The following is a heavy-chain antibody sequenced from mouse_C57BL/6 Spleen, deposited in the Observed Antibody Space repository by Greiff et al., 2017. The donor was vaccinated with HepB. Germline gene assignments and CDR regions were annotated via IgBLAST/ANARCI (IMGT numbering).Heavy chain of an antibody. CDR3: QTWAGPYYLDY. Sequence: VQLQQSGAELVKPGASVKLSCKASGYTFTSYWMHWVKQRPGRGLEWIGRIDPNSGGTKYNEKFKSKATLTVEKPSSTAYMQLSRLTSEDSSVSDCQTWAGPYYLDYWGQGTTLTVAS. V-gene: IGHV1-72*01. J-gene: IGHJ2*01. D-gene: IGHD3-3*01. CDR1: GYTFTSYW. CDR2: IDPNSGGT.